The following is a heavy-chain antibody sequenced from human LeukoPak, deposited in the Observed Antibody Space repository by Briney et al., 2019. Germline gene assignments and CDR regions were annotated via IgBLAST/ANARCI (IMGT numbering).Heavy chain of an antibody. D-gene: IGHD2/OR15-2a*01. CDR3: AREVVIFPDYYYYGMDV. Sequence: GGSLRLSCAASGFTVSSNYMTWIRQAPGKGLEWISYISRSGDTLYYADSVEGRFTISRDNAKNSLFLQMNSLRADDTAVYYCAREVVIFPDYYYYGMDVWGQGTTVTVSS. CDR2: ISRSGDTL. V-gene: IGHV3-11*01. J-gene: IGHJ6*02. CDR1: GFTVSSNY.